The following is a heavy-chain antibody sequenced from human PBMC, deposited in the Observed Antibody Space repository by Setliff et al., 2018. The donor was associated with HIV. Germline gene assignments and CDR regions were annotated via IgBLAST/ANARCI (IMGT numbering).Heavy chain of an antibody. V-gene: IGHV1-8*03. J-gene: IGHJ1*01. CDR1: ADTFTNCL. CDR3: ARDQVSMVRAFRLVA. D-gene: IGHD3-10*01. CDR2: MNPNSGNR. Sequence: AAVKVSCKASADTFTNCLINWVRQATGQGLEWMGWMNPNSGNRGYAQKFQGRVPISRNTSISTAYMELRSLRSEDTALYYCARDQVSMVRAFRLVAWGQGSLVTVSS.